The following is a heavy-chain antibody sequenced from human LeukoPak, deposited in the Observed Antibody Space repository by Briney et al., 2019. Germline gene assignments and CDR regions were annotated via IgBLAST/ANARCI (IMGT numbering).Heavy chain of an antibody. CDR1: GYSISSGYY. V-gene: IGHV4-38-2*02. J-gene: IGHJ3*02. CDR3: AREGGVAYCGGDCYSDDAFDI. Sequence: SETLSLTCTVSGYSISSGYYRDWIRQPPGKGLEWIGSIYHSGSTYYNPSLKSRVTISVDTSKNQFSLKLSSVTAADTAVYYCAREGGVAYCGGDCYSDDAFDIWGQGTMVTVSS. D-gene: IGHD2-21*02. CDR2: IYHSGST.